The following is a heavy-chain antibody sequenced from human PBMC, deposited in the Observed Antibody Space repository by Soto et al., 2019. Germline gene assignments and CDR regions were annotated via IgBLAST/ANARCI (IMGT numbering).Heavy chain of an antibody. Sequence: SETLSLTCTVSGGSISSYYWSWIRQPPGKGLEWIGYIYYSGSTNYNPSLKSRVTISVDASKNQFSLKLSSVTAADTAVYYCARAGLYEGGWYFDLWGRGTLVTVSS. CDR3: ARAGLYEGGWYFDL. CDR2: IYYSGST. D-gene: IGHD2-15*01. J-gene: IGHJ2*01. V-gene: IGHV4-59*01. CDR1: GGSISSYY.